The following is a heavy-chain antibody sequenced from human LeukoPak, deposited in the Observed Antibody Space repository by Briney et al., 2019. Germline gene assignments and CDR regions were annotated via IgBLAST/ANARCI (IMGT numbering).Heavy chain of an antibody. Sequence: SVKVSCKASGGIVNSYAISWVRQAPGQGLEWMGRIIPIFGTTNYAQKFQGRVTITTDGSTGTAYMELSSLRSEDTAVYYCARYGGAYDSSGYSYWGQGTLVTVSS. V-gene: IGHV1-69*05. CDR2: IIPIFGTT. J-gene: IGHJ4*02. D-gene: IGHD3-22*01. CDR3: ARYGGAYDSSGYSY. CDR1: GGIVNSYA.